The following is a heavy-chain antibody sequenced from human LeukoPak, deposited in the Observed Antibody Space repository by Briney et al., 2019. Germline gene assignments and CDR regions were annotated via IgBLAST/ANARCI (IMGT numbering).Heavy chain of an antibody. J-gene: IGHJ4*02. CDR1: GFTFSSYA. Sequence: GGSLRLSCAASGFTFSSYAMSWVREAPGKGLEWGSAISGSGGSTYYADSVKGRFTISRDNSKNTLYLQMNSLRAEDTAVYYCASPFYDFWSGYYTRSFDYWGQGTLVTVSS. D-gene: IGHD3-3*01. CDR3: ASPFYDFWSGYYTRSFDY. CDR2: ISGSGGST. V-gene: IGHV3-23*01.